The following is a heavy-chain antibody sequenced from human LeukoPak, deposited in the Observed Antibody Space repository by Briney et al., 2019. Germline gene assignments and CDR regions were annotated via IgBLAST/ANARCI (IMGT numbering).Heavy chain of an antibody. CDR1: GFTFSNSA. CDR3: AKSGYNRFDY. CDR2: ISGSGGST. V-gene: IGHV3-23*01. Sequence: GGSLRLSCAASGFTFSNSAMSWVRQAPGKGLEWVSIISGSGGSTYYADSVKGRFTISRDNSKSTLYLQINSLRAEDTAVYYCAKSGYNRFDYWGQGTLVTVSS. D-gene: IGHD5-24*01. J-gene: IGHJ4*02.